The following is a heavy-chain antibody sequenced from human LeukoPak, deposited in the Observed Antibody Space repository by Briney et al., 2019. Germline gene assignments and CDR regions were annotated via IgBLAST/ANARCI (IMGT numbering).Heavy chain of an antibody. J-gene: IGHJ4*02. CDR3: ASQRAVAVDY. D-gene: IGHD6-19*01. Sequence: PGGSLRLSCAASGFTFDDYAMHWVRQAPGKGLEWVSGISWNSGSIGYADSVKGRFTISRDNSKNTLYLQMNSLRAEDTAVYYCASQRAVAVDYWGQGTLVTVSS. V-gene: IGHV3-9*01. CDR1: GFTFDDYA. CDR2: ISWNSGSI.